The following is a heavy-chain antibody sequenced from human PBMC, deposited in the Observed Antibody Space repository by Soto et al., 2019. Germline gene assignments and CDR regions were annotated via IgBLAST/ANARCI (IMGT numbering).Heavy chain of an antibody. D-gene: IGHD5-18*01. CDR2: IYDSGST. V-gene: IGHV4-61*08. Sequence: PSETLSLTFSVSGYFISSGYHWSWIRQPPGGGLEWIAYIYDSGSTNDNPSLKILVTILLDTSKKQFSLKLSSVTAADTAVYYCASLVRGYSSGARHYFDYWGQGALVTV. J-gene: IGHJ4*02. CDR1: GYFISSGYH. CDR3: ASLVRGYSSGARHYFDY.